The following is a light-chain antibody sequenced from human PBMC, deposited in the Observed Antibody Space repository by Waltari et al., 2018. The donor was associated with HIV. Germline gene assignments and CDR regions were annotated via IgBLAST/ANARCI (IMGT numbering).Light chain of an antibody. CDR2: GAS. CDR3: QQYYNWPRT. Sequence: EIVLTQSPGNMSVSPGERATLSCRTSHSVSSNLAWYHQKSGQAPMLLIHGASTRAPGIAARFTGSGSGKEFTLTITTLQSTDSGIYYCQQYYNWPRTFGQGTKVKAK. J-gene: IGKJ1*01. V-gene: IGKV3-15*01. CDR1: HSVSSN.